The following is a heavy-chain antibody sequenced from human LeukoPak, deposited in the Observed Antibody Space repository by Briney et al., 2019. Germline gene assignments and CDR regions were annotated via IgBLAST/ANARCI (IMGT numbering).Heavy chain of an antibody. CDR3: ARSNRIAVAGYFDY. V-gene: IGHV1-18*01. CDR2: ISAYNGNT. D-gene: IGHD6-19*01. J-gene: IGHJ4*02. CDR1: GYTFTSYG. Sequence: ASVKVSCKASGYTFTSYGISWVRHAPGQGLEWMGWISAYNGNTNYAQKLQGRVTMTTDTSTSPAYMELRSLRSDDTAVYYCARSNRIAVAGYFDYWGQGTLVTVSS.